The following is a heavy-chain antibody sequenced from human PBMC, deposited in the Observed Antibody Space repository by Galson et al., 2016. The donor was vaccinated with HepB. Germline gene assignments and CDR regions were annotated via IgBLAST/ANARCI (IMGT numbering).Heavy chain of an antibody. V-gene: IGHV3-23*01. CDR3: ARKEFHIDV. Sequence: SLRLSCAASGFTFNNYAMNWVRQAPGKGLEWISAIRISVGNPHYADSVKGRFTISTDTSKNTLYLQMNSLRAEDTAVYYCARKEFHIDVWGKGTAVTVSS. J-gene: IGHJ6*03. CDR2: IRISVGNP. CDR1: GFTFNNYA.